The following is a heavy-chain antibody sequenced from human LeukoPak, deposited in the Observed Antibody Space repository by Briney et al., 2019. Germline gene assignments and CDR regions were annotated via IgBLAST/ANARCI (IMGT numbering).Heavy chain of an antibody. D-gene: IGHD3-22*01. Sequence: GASVTVSCKASGYTFTVYYMHWVRQAPGQGLEWMGWINPNSGGTNYAQKFQGRVTMTRDTSISTAYMELSRLRSDDTAVYYCARDYYDSSGYYYVIDYWGQGTLVTVSS. CDR1: GYTFTVYY. CDR2: INPNSGGT. J-gene: IGHJ4*02. V-gene: IGHV1-2*02. CDR3: ARDYYDSSGYYYVIDY.